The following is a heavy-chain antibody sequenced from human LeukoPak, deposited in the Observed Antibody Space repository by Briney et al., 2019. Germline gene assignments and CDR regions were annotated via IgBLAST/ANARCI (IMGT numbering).Heavy chain of an antibody. CDR1: GYIFAHNG. CDR2: VSAYNGNT. V-gene: IGHV1-18*01. CDR3: ARDRGYGNNDY. D-gene: IGHD5-18*01. J-gene: IGHJ4*02. Sequence: ASVKVSCKTSGYIFAHNGISWVRQAPGQGLEWMGWVSAYNGNTNYAQKLQGRVTMTTDTSTSTAYMELRSLRSDDTAVYYCARDRGYGNNDYWGQGTLVTVSS.